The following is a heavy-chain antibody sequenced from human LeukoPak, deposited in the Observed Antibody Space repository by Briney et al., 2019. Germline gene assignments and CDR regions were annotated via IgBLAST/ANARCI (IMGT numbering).Heavy chain of an antibody. J-gene: IGHJ4*02. D-gene: IGHD2-2*01. CDR2: IIPIFGTA. CDR3: ARDPPDIVVVPAARPLRY. CDR1: GGTFSSYA. V-gene: IGHV1-69*01. Sequence: SVKVSCKASGGTFSSYAISWVRQAPGQGLEWMGGIIPIFGTANYAQKLQGRVTITADESTSTAYMELRSLRSDDTAVYYCARDPPDIVVVPAARPLRYWGQGTLVTVSS.